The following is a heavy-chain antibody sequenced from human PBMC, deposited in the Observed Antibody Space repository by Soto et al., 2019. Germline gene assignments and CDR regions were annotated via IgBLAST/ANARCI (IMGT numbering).Heavy chain of an antibody. J-gene: IGHJ6*02. CDR3: ARGKVVADPGSFYYYYGMDV. D-gene: IGHD2-15*01. CDR1: GGTFSSYA. CDR2: IIPIFGTA. V-gene: IGHV1-69*13. Sequence: ASVKVSCKASGGTFSSYAISWVRQAPGQGLEWMGGIIPIFGTANYAQKFQGRVTITADESTSTAYMELSSLRSEDTAVYYCARGKVVADPGSFYYYYGMDVWGQGTTVTVSS.